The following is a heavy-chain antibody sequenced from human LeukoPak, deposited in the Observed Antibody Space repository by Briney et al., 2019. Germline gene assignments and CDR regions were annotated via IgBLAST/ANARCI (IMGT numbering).Heavy chain of an antibody. CDR3: ARAGIAAAVIGVDY. D-gene: IGHD6-13*01. CDR2: INVSSSTI. CDR1: GFIFSSYG. V-gene: IGHV3-48*01. Sequence: WESLRLSCAASGFIFSSYGMNWVRQAPGKGLEWLSFINVSSSTIYYADSVKGRFTISRDNAKNSQYLQMNSLRAEDTAVYYCARAGIAAAVIGVDYWGQGTLVTVS. J-gene: IGHJ4*02.